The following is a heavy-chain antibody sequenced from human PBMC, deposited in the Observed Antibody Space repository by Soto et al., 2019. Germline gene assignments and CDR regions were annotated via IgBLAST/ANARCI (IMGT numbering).Heavy chain of an antibody. CDR2: INAGNGNT. CDR3: ARSKTMVRGVTENYYYYGMDV. V-gene: IGHV1-3*01. CDR1: GYTFTSYA. D-gene: IGHD3-10*01. Sequence: QVQLVQSGAEVKKPGASVKVSCKASGYTFTSYAMHWVRQAPGQRLEWMGWINAGNGNTKYSQKFQGRVTITADESTSTAYMELSSLRSEDTAVYYCARSKTMVRGVTENYYYYGMDVWGQGTTVTVSS. J-gene: IGHJ6*02.